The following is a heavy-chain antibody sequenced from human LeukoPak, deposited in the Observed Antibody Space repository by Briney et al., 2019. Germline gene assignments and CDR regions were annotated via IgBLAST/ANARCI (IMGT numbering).Heavy chain of an antibody. CDR1: GGSISSYY. J-gene: IGHJ3*02. D-gene: IGHD4-17*01. Sequence: SETLSLTCTVSGGSISSYYWSWIGQPPGKGLEWIGYIYYSGSTNYNPSLKSRVTISVDTSKNQFSLKLSSVTAADTAVYYCAREAPDYGDYVRGDFDIWGQGTMVTVSS. CDR2: IYYSGST. V-gene: IGHV4-59*01. CDR3: AREAPDYGDYVRGDFDI.